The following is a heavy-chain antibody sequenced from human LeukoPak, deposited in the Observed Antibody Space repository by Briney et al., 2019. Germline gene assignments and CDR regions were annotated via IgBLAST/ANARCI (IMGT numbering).Heavy chain of an antibody. J-gene: IGHJ4*02. CDR1: GGTFSSYA. CDR3: AREYYYDSSGYALNSFDY. CDR2: IIPIFGTA. V-gene: IGHV1-69*05. D-gene: IGHD3-22*01. Sequence: SVKVSCKASGGTFSSYAISWVRQAPGQGPEWMGRIIPIFGTANYAQKFQGRVTITTDESTSTAYMELSSLRSEDTAVYYCAREYYYDSSGYALNSFDYWGQGTLVTVSS.